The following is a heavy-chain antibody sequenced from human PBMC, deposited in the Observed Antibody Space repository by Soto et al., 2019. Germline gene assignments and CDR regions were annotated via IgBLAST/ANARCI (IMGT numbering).Heavy chain of an antibody. CDR1: GGSISSYY. D-gene: IGHD3-22*01. CDR2: IYYSGST. CDR3: ATTNFYYDSSGYWIPYYYYGMDV. Sequence: SETLSLTCTVSGGSISSYYWSWIRQPPGKGLEWIGYIYYSGSTNYNPSLKSRVTISVDTSKNQFSLKLSSVTAADTAVYYCATTNFYYDSSGYWIPYYYYGMDVWGQGTTVPVSS. J-gene: IGHJ6*02. V-gene: IGHV4-59*12.